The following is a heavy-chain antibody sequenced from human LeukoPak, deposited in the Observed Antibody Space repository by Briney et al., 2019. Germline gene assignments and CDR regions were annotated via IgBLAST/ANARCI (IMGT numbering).Heavy chain of an antibody. Sequence: GASVKVPCKASGYTFTNYGISWVRQAPGQGLEWMGWISAYNGNTNYAQKFQGRVTMTTDTSTSTAYMELRSLRSDDTAVYYCARDRDYGDYNTQDLFVYWGQGTLVTVSS. J-gene: IGHJ4*02. CDR3: ARDRDYGDYNTQDLFVY. D-gene: IGHD4-17*01. CDR1: GYTFTNYG. V-gene: IGHV1-18*01. CDR2: ISAYNGNT.